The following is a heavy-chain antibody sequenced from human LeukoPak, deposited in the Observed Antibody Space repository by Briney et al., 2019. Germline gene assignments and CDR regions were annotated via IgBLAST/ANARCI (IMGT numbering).Heavy chain of an antibody. CDR1: GFTFSNAW. CDR3: TTRVLMEVVDSSGWYMRWFDP. D-gene: IGHD6-19*01. J-gene: IGHJ5*02. V-gene: IGHV3-15*01. CDR2: IKSKTDGGTT. Sequence: GGSLRLSCAASGFTFSNAWMSWVRQAPGKGLEWVGRIKSKTDGGTTDYAAPVKGRFTISRDDSKNTLYLQMNSLKTEDTAVYYCTTRVLMEVVDSSGWYMRWFDPWGQGTLVTVSS.